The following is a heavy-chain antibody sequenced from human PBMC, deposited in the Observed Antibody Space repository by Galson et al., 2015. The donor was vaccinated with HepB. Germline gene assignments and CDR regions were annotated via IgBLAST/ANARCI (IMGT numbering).Heavy chain of an antibody. J-gene: IGHJ4*02. CDR3: AHNIAVAGTTVRFDY. Sequence: PALVKPTQTLTLTCTFSGFSLSTSGVGVGWIRQPPGKALEWLALIYWDDDKRYSPSLKSRLTITKDTSKNQVVLTMTNMDPVDTATYYCAHNIAVAGTTVRFDYWGQGTLVTVSS. D-gene: IGHD6-19*01. CDR2: IYWDDDK. CDR1: GFSLSTSGVG. V-gene: IGHV2-5*02.